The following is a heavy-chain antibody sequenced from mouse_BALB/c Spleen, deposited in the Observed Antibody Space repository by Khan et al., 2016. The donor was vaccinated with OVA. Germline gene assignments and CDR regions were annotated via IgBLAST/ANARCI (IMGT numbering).Heavy chain of an antibody. D-gene: IGHD2-2*01. CDR3: SRSGYGSFVY. V-gene: IGHV1S81*02. Sequence: QVQLKQSGAELVKPGASVKLSCKASGYMFSSYYMYWVKQRPGQGLEWIGEINPNNGGTNLTEKFKSKATLTVHKSSSTAYMQLSSLTSEDSAVDYCSRSGYGSFVYWGRGTLVTVSA. J-gene: IGHJ3*01. CDR2: INPNNGGT. CDR1: GYMFSSYY.